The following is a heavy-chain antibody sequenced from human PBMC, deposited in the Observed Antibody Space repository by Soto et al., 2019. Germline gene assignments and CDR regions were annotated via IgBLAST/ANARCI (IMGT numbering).Heavy chain of an antibody. J-gene: IGHJ5*02. CDR1: GGSVSSGSYY. CDR2: IYYSGST. Sequence: SETLSLTCTVSGGSVSSGSYYWSWIRQPPGKGLEWIGYIYYSGSTNYNPSLKSRVTISVDTSKNQFSLKLSSVTAADTAVYYCARGYSSGWYFNWFDPRGQGTLVTVSS. CDR3: ARGYSSGWYFNWFDP. D-gene: IGHD6-19*01. V-gene: IGHV4-61*01.